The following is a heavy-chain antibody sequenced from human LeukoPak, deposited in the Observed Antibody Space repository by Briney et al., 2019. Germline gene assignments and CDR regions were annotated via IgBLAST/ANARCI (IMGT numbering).Heavy chain of an antibody. J-gene: IGHJ3*02. CDR3: ARDRDGGFAFDI. D-gene: IGHD2-15*01. CDR2: IMPNGETR. V-gene: IGHV3-64*01. Sequence: GGSLRLSCAASGFFFSIYVMHWVRQAPGKGLEYVSAIMPNGETRGYANSMKGRFTISRDNSKNTLYLQMGSLRAEDMAIYYCARDRDGGFAFDIWGQGTLVTVSS. CDR1: GFFFSIYV.